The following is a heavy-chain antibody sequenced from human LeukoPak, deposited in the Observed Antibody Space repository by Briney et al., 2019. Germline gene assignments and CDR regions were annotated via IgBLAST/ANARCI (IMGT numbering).Heavy chain of an antibody. J-gene: IGHJ4*02. D-gene: IGHD4-17*01. CDR2: IRYDGSDK. CDR1: GFTFGIYG. Sequence: GGSLRLSCAASGFTFGIYGLHWVRQAPGKGLEWVAFIRYDGSDKYYADSVKGRFTISRDNSKNTLYLQMNSLRTEDTAVYYCAKDLTTVTTQGDYWGQGTLVTVSS. V-gene: IGHV3-30*02. CDR3: AKDLTTVTTQGDY.